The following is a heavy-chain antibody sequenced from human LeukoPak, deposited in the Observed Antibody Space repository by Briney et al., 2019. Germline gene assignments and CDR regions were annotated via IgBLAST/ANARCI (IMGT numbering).Heavy chain of an antibody. J-gene: IGHJ6*02. V-gene: IGHV3-11*04. CDR1: GFTFSDYY. CDR2: IGTSSNSI. CDR3: ARALKVVVVVTSYYYYNMDV. Sequence: GGSLRLSCAASGFTFSDYYMSWIRQAPGKGLEWVSYIGTSSNSIYYADSVKGRFTISRDNAKKSVYLQMNSLRAEDTAVYFCARALKVVVVVTSYYYYNMDVWGQGTTVTVSS. D-gene: IGHD2-21*01.